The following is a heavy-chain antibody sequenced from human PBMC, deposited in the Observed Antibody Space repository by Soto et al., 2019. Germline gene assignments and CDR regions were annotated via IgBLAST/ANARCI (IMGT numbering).Heavy chain of an antibody. J-gene: IGHJ4*02. V-gene: IGHV4-30-2*01. Sequence: PSETLSLTCTVSGGSIRTYYWSWIRQPPGKGLEWIGYISHSGSTYYNPSLKSRVTISVDRSKNQFSLKLSSVTAADTAMYYCASGSHVPHYWGQGTLVTVSS. CDR2: ISHSGST. D-gene: IGHD6-6*01. CDR3: ASGSHVPHY. CDR1: GGSIRTYY.